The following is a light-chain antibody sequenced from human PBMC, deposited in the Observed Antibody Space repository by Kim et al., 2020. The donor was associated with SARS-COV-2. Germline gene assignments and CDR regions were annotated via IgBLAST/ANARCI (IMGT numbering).Light chain of an antibody. Sequence: EIVLTQSPGTLSLSPGERATLSCRASHSIRSSYLAWYQQKPGQAPRLLIYGASRRATGIPDRFSGSGSGTGFTLTINRLGPEDFAVYYCRQSVEGFGQGTKVDIK. CDR1: HSIRSSY. J-gene: IGKJ1*01. CDR2: GAS. CDR3: RQSVEG. V-gene: IGKV3-20*01.